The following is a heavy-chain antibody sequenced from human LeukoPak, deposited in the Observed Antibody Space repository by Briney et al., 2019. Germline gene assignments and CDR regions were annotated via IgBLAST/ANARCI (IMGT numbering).Heavy chain of an antibody. CDR1: GYTFTGYY. D-gene: IGHD2-2*01. CDR3: ARPSYCSSTSCLDAFDI. Sequence: ASVKVSCKASGYTFTGYYMHWVRQAPGQGLEWMGWINPNSGGTNYAQKFQGRVTMTRDTSTSTAYMELSRLRSDDTAVYYCARPSYCSSTSCLDAFDIWGQGTMVTVSS. CDR2: INPNSGGT. J-gene: IGHJ3*02. V-gene: IGHV1-2*02.